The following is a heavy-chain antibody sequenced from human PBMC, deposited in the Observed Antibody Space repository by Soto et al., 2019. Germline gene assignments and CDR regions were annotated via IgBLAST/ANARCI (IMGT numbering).Heavy chain of an antibody. CDR1: GGTFSSYA. CDR2: IIPIFGTA. V-gene: IGHV1-69*06. Sequence: SVKVSCKASGGTFSSYAISWVRQAPGQGLEWMGGIIPIFGTANYAQKFQGRVTITADKSTSTAYMELSSLRSEDTAVYYCAGAAGERGYSYGYATEYYYYGMDVWGQGTTVTVSS. CDR3: AGAAGERGYSYGYATEYYYYGMDV. J-gene: IGHJ6*02. D-gene: IGHD5-18*01.